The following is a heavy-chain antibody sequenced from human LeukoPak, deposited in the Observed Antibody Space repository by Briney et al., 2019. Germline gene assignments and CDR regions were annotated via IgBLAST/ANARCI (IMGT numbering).Heavy chain of an antibody. V-gene: IGHV1-69*01. CDR2: IIPIFGTA. Sequence: GSSVTVSCKASGGTFSSYAISWVRQAPGQGLEWMGGIIPIFGTANYAQKFQGRVTITADESTSTAYMELSSLRSEDTAVYYCARAHDGDGLDYYYMDVWGKGTTVTVSS. CDR1: GGTFSSYA. J-gene: IGHJ6*03. D-gene: IGHD4-17*01. CDR3: ARAHDGDGLDYYYMDV.